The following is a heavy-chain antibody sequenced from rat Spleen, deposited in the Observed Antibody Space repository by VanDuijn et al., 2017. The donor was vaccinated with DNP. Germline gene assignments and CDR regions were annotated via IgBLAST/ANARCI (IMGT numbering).Heavy chain of an antibody. Sequence: EVQLVESGGDLVQPGRSLKLFYAASGFTFSSYWMFWIRQAPGKGLEWVASINTDGGSTYYPDSVKGRFTISRDNAENTVYLQMSSLRSEDTATYYCASWAPIAPLSTSNYWGQGVMVTVSS. CDR2: INTDGGST. CDR3: ASWAPIAPLSTSNY. CDR1: GFTFSSYW. D-gene: IGHD1-2*01. J-gene: IGHJ2*01. V-gene: IGHV5-58*01.